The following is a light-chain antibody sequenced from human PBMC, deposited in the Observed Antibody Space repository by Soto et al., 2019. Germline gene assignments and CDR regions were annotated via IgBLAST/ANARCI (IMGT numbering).Light chain of an antibody. CDR3: QHYNNLPLT. J-gene: IGKJ4*01. Sequence: EIVMTQSPATLSVSPGEGATLSCRASQSVRSDLAWYQHKPGLAPRLLIYGVSTRATGIPVRFSGSGSGTEFTLSISSLQSEDSAIYYCQHYNNLPLTFGGGTKGDIK. V-gene: IGKV3-15*01. CDR2: GVS. CDR1: QSVRSD.